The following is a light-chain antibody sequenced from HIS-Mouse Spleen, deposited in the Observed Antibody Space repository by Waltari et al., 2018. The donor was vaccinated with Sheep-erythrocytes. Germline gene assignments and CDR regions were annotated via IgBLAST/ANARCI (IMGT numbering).Light chain of an antibody. Sequence: DVVMTQSPLSLPVTLGQPASISCRSSQSLVHSDGNTYLNWFQQRPGQSPRHLIYKVSNRDSGVPDRFSGSGSGTDFTLKICRVEAEDVGVYYCMQGTHWPPVSYTFGQGTKLEIK. J-gene: IGKJ2*01. CDR2: KVS. V-gene: IGKV2-30*02. CDR3: MQGTHWPPVSYT. CDR1: QSLVHSDGNTY.